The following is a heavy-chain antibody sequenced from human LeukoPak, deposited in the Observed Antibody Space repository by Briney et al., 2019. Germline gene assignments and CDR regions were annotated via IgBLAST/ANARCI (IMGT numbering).Heavy chain of an antibody. Sequence: SETLSLTCAVYGGSFSAYYWSWIRQPPGKGLEWIGYIYYSGSTYYNPFLKSRVTISVDTSKNQFSLKLISVTAADTAVYYRARLYCGGDSPCADYWGQGTLVTVSS. CDR2: IYYSGST. V-gene: IGHV4-34*01. CDR1: GGSFSAYY. CDR3: ARLYCGGDSPCADY. J-gene: IGHJ4*02. D-gene: IGHD2-21*02.